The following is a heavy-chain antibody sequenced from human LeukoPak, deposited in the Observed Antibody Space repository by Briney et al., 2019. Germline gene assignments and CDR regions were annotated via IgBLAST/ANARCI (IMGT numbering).Heavy chain of an antibody. Sequence: GGSLRLSCEASGFPFSSNSMSWVRQARGKGLEWVSSITSSSRYIYYADSVKGRFTISRDNANNSLYLQMNSLRAEDTAVYYCAKGSGIAAAGTSDYWGQGTLVTVSS. CDR2: ITSSSRYI. J-gene: IGHJ4*02. V-gene: IGHV3-21*04. CDR1: GFPFSSNS. CDR3: AKGSGIAAAGTSDY. D-gene: IGHD6-13*01.